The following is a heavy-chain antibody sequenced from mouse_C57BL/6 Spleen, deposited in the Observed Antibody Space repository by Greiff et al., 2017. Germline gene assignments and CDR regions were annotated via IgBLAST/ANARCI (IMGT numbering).Heavy chain of an antibody. CDR3: ARDKYGNYEAWFAY. CDR2: ISDGGSYT. V-gene: IGHV5-4*01. D-gene: IGHD2-1*01. CDR1: GFTFSSYA. J-gene: IGHJ3*01. Sequence: EVKLVESGGGLVKPGGSLKLSCAASGFTFSSYAMSWVRQTPEKRLEWVATISDGGSYTYYPDNVKGRFTISRDNAKNNLYLQMSHLKSEDTAMYYCARDKYGNYEAWFAYWGQGTLVTVSA.